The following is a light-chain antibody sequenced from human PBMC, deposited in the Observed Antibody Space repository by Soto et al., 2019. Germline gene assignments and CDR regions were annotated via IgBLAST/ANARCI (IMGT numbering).Light chain of an antibody. CDR1: QGVSSN. CDR2: GAS. V-gene: IGKV3-20*01. CDR3: QQYGSSPPT. Sequence: MVVTQSPAPLSVSPGESGALSFRASQGVSSNLAWYQQKPGQAPRLLIYGASTRATGSPDRFSGGGSGTDFTLTINRLEPEDFALYYCQQYGSSPPTFGQGTKVDI. J-gene: IGKJ1*01.